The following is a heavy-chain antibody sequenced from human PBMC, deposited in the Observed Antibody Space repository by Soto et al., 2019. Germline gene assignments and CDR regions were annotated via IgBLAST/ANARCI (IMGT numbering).Heavy chain of an antibody. D-gene: IGHD2-15*01. Sequence: EVQLLESGGGLVQPGGSLRLSCAASGFTFSRYAMSWVRQAPGKGLEWVSAISGSGGSTYYADSVKGRFTISRDNSKNTLYLHMNRLRAEDTAVYYCAKDPLPYVVAATHWFDPWGQGTLVTVSS. CDR1: GFTFSRYA. CDR3: AKDPLPYVVAATHWFDP. CDR2: ISGSGGST. J-gene: IGHJ5*02. V-gene: IGHV3-23*01.